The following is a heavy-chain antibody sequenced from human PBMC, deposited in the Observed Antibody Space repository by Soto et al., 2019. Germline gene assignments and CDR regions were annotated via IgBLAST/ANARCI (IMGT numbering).Heavy chain of an antibody. J-gene: IGHJ4*02. V-gene: IGHV1-46*01. CDR1: GYTXTSYY. D-gene: IGHD1-26*01. Sequence: GXSXKVSFKASGYTXTSYYLHLVRQAPGLGLEWMGIINPSGGGTSNAQKLQGRFTITRDTSTRTVYMELSSLRSEYTAVYYFARARLVSANPFAYWGQGTLVPVSS. CDR2: INPSGGGT. CDR3: ARARLVSANPFAY.